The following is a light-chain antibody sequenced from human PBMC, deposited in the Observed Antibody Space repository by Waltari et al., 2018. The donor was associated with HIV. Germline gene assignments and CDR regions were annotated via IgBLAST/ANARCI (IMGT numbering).Light chain of an antibody. CDR3: AAWDDSLSGWV. Sequence: QSALTQPPSTSGTPGQTVTIPCSGSSSNIGDNYVSWYQQLPGTAPKLLIYMNSQRPSGVRARFSGSKSGTSASLAINDLRSEDEAEYHCAAWDDSLSGWVFGGGTNLTVL. CDR1: SSNIGDNY. J-gene: IGLJ3*02. V-gene: IGLV1-47*01. CDR2: MNS.